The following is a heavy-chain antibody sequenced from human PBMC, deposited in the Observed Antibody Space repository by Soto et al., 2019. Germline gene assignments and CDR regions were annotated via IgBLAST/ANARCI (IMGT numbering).Heavy chain of an antibody. V-gene: IGHV4-39*01. D-gene: IGHD5-18*01. CDR3: ARGYTPKVIDY. CDR1: GFSISDSNYY. CDR2: IYYTGST. J-gene: IGHJ4*02. Sequence: PSETLSLTCTVSGFSISDSNYYWDWIRPPPGKGLEWIGNIYYTGSTYYHPSLRSRVTIFVDTSQNQFSFKLSSVTAADIAVYYCARGYTPKVIDYWGQGTLVTVPQ.